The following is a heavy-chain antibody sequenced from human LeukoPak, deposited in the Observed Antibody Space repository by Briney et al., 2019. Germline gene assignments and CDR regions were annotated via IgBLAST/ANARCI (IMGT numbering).Heavy chain of an antibody. V-gene: IGHV3-7*01. CDR3: TREGILAGVDY. CDR2: IKQDGSEK. J-gene: IGHJ4*02. Sequence: GGSLRLSCAASGFTFTSYWVSWVRQAPGKGLEWVANIKQDGSEKNYVDSVKGRFTISRDNAKNSMSLQMNSLRAEDTAVYYCTREGILAGVDYWGQGTLVTVSS. CDR1: GFTFTSYW. D-gene: IGHD6-13*01.